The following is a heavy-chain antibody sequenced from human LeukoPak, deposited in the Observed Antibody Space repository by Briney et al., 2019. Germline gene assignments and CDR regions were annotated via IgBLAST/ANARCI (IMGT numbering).Heavy chain of an antibody. CDR1: GFTFSSYS. Sequence: GGSLRLSCTASGFTFSSYSLNWVRQAPGKGLEWVSSVSTGSNYIYYADSVKGRFTVSRDNFQNTLYLQMNSLRAEDTAVYYCARVGSYYDMDVWGQGTTVTVSS. CDR2: VSTGSNYI. V-gene: IGHV3-21*04. CDR3: ARVGSYYDMDV. D-gene: IGHD3-10*01. J-gene: IGHJ6*02.